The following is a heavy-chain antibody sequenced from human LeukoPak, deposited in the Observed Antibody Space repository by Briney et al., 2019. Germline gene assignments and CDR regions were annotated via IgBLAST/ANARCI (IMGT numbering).Heavy chain of an antibody. CDR1: GFTFSSYS. V-gene: IGHV3-48*01. Sequence: GGSLRLSCAASGFTFSSYSMNWVRQAPGNGLEWVSYISSSSSTIYYADSVKGRFTISRDNAKNSLYLQMNSLRAEDTAVYYCARVYCSGGSCYPYXDYWXQXTLXTVSX. D-gene: IGHD2-15*01. CDR2: ISSSSSTI. CDR3: ARVYCSGGSCYPYXDY. J-gene: IGHJ4*02.